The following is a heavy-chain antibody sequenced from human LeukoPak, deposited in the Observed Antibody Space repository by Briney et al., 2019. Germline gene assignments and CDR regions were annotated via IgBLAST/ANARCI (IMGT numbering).Heavy chain of an antibody. CDR2: INGDGSST. CDR1: GFTFSSYW. D-gene: IGHD1-1*01. CDR3: AKDFLDNRERPYYMDV. J-gene: IGHJ6*03. Sequence: GGSLRLSCAASGFTFSSYWMHWVRQAPGKGLVWVSRINGDGSSTSYADSVKGRFTISRDNAKNTLYLQMNSLRAEDTAVYYCAKDFLDNRERPYYMDVWGKGTTVTVSS. V-gene: IGHV3-74*01.